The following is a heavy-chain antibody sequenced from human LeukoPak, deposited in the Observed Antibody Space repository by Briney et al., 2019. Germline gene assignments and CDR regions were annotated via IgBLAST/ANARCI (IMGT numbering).Heavy chain of an antibody. D-gene: IGHD3-3*01. Sequence: SETLSLTCTVSGGSISDYYWTWLRQPPGKGLEWIGHIYYSGNTIYNPSLKSRVTISLDTSKNQFSLKLSSVTAADTAVYYCARAILSGYPDSWGQGTLVIVFS. CDR2: IYYSGNT. CDR3: ARAILSGYPDS. J-gene: IGHJ4*02. V-gene: IGHV4-59*01. CDR1: GGSISDYY.